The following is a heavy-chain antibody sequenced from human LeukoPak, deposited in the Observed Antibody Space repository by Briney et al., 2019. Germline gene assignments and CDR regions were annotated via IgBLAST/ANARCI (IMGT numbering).Heavy chain of an antibody. D-gene: IGHD6-6*01. Sequence: PSETLSLTCAVYSGSFSGYYWSWIRQPPGKGLEWIGEINHSGSTNYNPSLKSRVTISVDRSKNQFSLKLSSVTAADTAVYYCARGGEQLALDYWGQGTLVTVSS. V-gene: IGHV4-34*01. J-gene: IGHJ4*02. CDR3: ARGGEQLALDY. CDR1: SGSFSGYY. CDR2: INHSGST.